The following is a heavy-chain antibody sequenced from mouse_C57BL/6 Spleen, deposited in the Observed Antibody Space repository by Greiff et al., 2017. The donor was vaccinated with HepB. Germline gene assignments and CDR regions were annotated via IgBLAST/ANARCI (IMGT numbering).Heavy chain of an antibody. CDR1: GYTFTSYW. V-gene: IGHV1-7*01. CDR3: AREICYYGSTDYAMDY. Sequence: VQLQQSGAELAKPGASVKLSCKASGYTFTSYWMHWVQQRPGQGLEWIGYINPSSGYTKYNQKFKDKATLTADKSSSTAYMQLSSLTYEDTAVYYCAREICYYGSTDYAMDYRGQGTSVTVAS. J-gene: IGHJ4*01. CDR2: INPSSGYT. D-gene: IGHD1-1*01.